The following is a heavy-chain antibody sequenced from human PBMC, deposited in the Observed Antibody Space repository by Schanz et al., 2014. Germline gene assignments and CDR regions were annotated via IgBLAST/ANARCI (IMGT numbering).Heavy chain of an antibody. CDR1: GGSIRSGTYY. CDR2: VFPNGIT. J-gene: IGHJ2*01. V-gene: IGHV4-61*02. CDR3: ARDTTWRLDL. D-gene: IGHD1-1*01. Sequence: QVQLQESGPGLVKPSQTLSLTCTVSGGSIRSGTYYWSWIRQPAGKALEWVGRVFPNGITNYNPSHKSRVTITRAASKNQSSLTLTALTAADAAVYYCARDTTWRLDLGGRGTLVTDSS.